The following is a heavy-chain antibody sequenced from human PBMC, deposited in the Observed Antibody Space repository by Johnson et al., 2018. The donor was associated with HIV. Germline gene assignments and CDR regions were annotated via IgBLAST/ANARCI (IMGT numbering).Heavy chain of an antibody. CDR1: GFTFDDYA. CDR3: AKDRGSYDDSSGYLIRPRAFDI. CDR2: ISWNSGSI. V-gene: IGHV3-9*01. Sequence: VQLVESRGVLVQPGGSLRLSCAASGFTFDDYAMHWVRQAPGKGLEWVSGISWNSGSIGYADSVKGRFTISRDNAKNSLYLQMNSLRAEDTAVYYCAKDRGSYDDSSGYLIRPRAFDIWGQGTVVTGSS. D-gene: IGHD3-22*01. J-gene: IGHJ3*02.